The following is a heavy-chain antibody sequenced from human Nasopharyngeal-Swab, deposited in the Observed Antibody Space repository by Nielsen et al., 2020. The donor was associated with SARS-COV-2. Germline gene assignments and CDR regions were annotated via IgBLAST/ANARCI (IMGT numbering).Heavy chain of an antibody. CDR3: ASAEYSGLGY. V-gene: IGHV3-48*04. J-gene: IGHJ4*02. CDR2: ISSSGSTI. D-gene: IGHD2/OR15-2a*01. Sequence: GESLKISCAASGFTFSSYSMNWVRQAPGKGLEWVSYISSSGSTIYYADSVKGRFTISRDSAKNSLYLQMNSLRAEDTAVYYCASAEYSGLGYWGQGTLVTVSS. CDR1: GFTFSSYS.